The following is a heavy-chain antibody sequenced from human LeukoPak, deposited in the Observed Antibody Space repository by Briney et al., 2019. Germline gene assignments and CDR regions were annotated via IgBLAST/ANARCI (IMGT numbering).Heavy chain of an antibody. CDR2: ISSSSSYI. Sequence: GGSLRLSCGASGFTFSSYSMNWVRQAPGKGLEWVSSISSSSSYIYYEDSVKGRFRMLRENAKNSLYLQMNSLRPEDTAVYYCARIRVDSFDIWGQGTMVTVSS. J-gene: IGHJ3*02. V-gene: IGHV3-21*06. D-gene: IGHD6-13*01. CDR3: ARIRVDSFDI. CDR1: GFTFSSYS.